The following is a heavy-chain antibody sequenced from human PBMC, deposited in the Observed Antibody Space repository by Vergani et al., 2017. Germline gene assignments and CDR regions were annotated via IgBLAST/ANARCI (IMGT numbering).Heavy chain of an antibody. Sequence: EVQLVESGGGLVKPGRSLRLSCTASGFTFGDYAMSWFRQAPGKGLEWVANIKQDGSEKYYGDSVKGRFTISRDNAKNSLYLQMNSLRAEDTAVYYCARDRAWIQLWSYAFDIWGQGTMITVSS. CDR1: GFTFGDYA. CDR2: IKQDGSEK. CDR3: ARDRAWIQLWSYAFDI. V-gene: IGHV3-7*01. D-gene: IGHD5-18*01. J-gene: IGHJ3*02.